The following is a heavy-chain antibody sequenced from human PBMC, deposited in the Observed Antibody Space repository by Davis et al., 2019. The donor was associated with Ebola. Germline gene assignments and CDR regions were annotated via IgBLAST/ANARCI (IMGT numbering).Heavy chain of an antibody. CDR2: ISYDGSNK. V-gene: IGHV3-30-3*01. Sequence: GESLKISCAASGFTFSSYAMHWVRQAPGKGLEWVAVISYDGSNKYYADSVKGRFTISRDNSKNTLYLQMNSLRAEDTAVYYCARDLGIFGGQGTLVTVSS. J-gene: IGHJ4*02. CDR1: GFTFSSYA. CDR3: ARDLGIF. D-gene: IGHD2-15*01.